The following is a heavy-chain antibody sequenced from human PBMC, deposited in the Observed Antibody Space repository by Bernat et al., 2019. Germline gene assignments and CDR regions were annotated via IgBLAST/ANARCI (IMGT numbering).Heavy chain of an antibody. V-gene: IGHV1-24*01. Sequence: QVQLVQSGAEVKKPGASVKVSCKVSGYTLTELSMHWVRQAPGKGLEWMGGFDPEDGETIYAQKFQGRVTMTEDTSTDTAYMELSSLRCEDTAVYYCATDSMYCSGGSCYPYYFDYWGQGTLVTVSS. CDR1: GYTLTELS. D-gene: IGHD2-15*01. CDR2: FDPEDGET. CDR3: ATDSMYCSGGSCYPYYFDY. J-gene: IGHJ4*02.